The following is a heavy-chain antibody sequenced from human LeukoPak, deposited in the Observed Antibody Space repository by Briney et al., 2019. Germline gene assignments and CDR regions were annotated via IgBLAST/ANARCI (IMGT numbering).Heavy chain of an antibody. J-gene: IGHJ3*02. CDR1: GFTFSSYG. D-gene: IGHD2-15*01. V-gene: IGHV3-30*18. CDR3: ANDRCGGSCYWAAFDI. CDR2: ISYDGSNT. Sequence: GGSLRLSCAASGFTFSSYGMHWVRQAPGKGLEWSAVISYDGSNTYHADSVKGRFTISTDNSKNTLYLQMNRLRAEDTAVYYCANDRCGGSCYWAAFDIWGQGTMVTVSS.